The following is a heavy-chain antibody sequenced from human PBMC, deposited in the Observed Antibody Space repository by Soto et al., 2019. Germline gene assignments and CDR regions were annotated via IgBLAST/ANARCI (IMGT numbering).Heavy chain of an antibody. V-gene: IGHV3-30-3*01. Sequence: SLRLSCAASGFTFSSYAMHWVRQAPGKGLEWVAVISYDGSNKYYADSVKGRFTISRDNSKNTLYLQMNSLRAEDTAVYYCARDIGELELLSLFDYWGQGTLVTVSS. CDR1: GFTFSSYA. CDR2: ISYDGSNK. J-gene: IGHJ4*02. CDR3: ARDIGELELLSLFDY. D-gene: IGHD1-7*01.